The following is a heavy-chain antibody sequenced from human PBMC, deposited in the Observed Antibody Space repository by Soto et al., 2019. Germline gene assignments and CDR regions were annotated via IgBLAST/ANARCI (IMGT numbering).Heavy chain of an antibody. D-gene: IGHD6-13*01. Sequence: ASVKVSCKASGYTFTSYGISWVRQAPGQGHEKKGWISAYNGNTNYAQKIQGRVTMNTDTSTITAYMELRSLRSDDTAVYYCARDLPSSEIAAAGTYDYWGQGTLVTVSS. J-gene: IGHJ4*02. CDR3: ARDLPSSEIAAAGTYDY. V-gene: IGHV1-18*01. CDR2: ISAYNGNT. CDR1: GYTFTSYG.